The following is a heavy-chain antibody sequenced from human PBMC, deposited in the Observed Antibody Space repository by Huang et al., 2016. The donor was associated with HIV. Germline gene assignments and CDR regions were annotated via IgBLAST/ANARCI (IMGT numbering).Heavy chain of an antibody. CDR3: ARGSLEYSVSSSLDY. CDR1: GGPFRSYS. Sequence: QVQLLQSGAEVKKPGSSVKVSCTASGGPFRSYSIAWVRQAPGQGLEWRASIVPVLDSPKYAQKLQGRVRVTADESTSTVYMELRDLRPDDTAVYFCARGSLEYSVSSSLDYWGQGTHVTVSS. V-gene: IGHV1-69*13. D-gene: IGHD2-2*01. CDR2: IVPVLDSP. J-gene: IGHJ4*02.